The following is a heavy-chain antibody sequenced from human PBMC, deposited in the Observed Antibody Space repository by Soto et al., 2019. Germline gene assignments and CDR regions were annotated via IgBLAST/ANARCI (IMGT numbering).Heavy chain of an antibody. CDR3: ARETAKGDYDFWSGHRANAFDI. D-gene: IGHD3-3*01. J-gene: IGHJ3*02. CDR1: GGTFSSYA. V-gene: IGHV1-69*13. CDR2: IIPIFGTA. Sequence: GASVKVSCKASGGTFSSYAISWVRQAPGQGLEWMGGIIPIFGTANYAQKFQGRVTITADESTSTAYMELSSLRSEDTAVYYCARETAKGDYDFWSGHRANAFDIWGQGTMVTVSS.